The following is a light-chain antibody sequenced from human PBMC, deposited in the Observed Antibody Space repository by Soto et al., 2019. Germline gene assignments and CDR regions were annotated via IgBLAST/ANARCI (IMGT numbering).Light chain of an antibody. J-gene: IGKJ4*01. CDR3: QQFSSDPLT. CDR1: QTVRNNY. Sequence: EFVLTHSPGTLSLSPGERATLSCRSSQTVRNNYLAWYQQKPGQAPRLLIYDASSRATGIPDRFSGGGSGTDFPLTISRLEPEDFAVYYCQQFSSDPLTFGGGTKVDIK. V-gene: IGKV3-20*01. CDR2: DAS.